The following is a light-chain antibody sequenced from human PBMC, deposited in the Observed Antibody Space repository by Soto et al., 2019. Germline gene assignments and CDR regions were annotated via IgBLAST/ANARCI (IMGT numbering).Light chain of an antibody. CDR1: QSISSY. V-gene: IGKV1-39*01. Sequence: DIQMTQSPSSLSASVGNRVTITCRASQSISSYLNWYQQKPGKAPKLLIYAASSLQSGVPSRFSGNGSGTGFTLTISSLQPEDFAFYFCQQTYRIPPTFGQGTLLVIK. CDR2: AAS. CDR3: QQTYRIPPT. J-gene: IGKJ5*01.